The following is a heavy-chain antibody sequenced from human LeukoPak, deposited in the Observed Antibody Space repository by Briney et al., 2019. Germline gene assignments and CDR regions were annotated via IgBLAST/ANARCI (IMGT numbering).Heavy chain of an antibody. D-gene: IGHD5-24*01. V-gene: IGHV1-46*01. CDR2: INPSGGST. Sequence: GASVKVSCKASGYTFTSYYMHWVRQAPGQGLEWMGIINPSGGSTSYAQKFQGRVTMTRDMSTSTVYMELSSLRSEDTAVYYCARDMVTSLGRWLQLPSSPVLVDYWGQGTLVTVSS. CDR1: GYTFTSYY. CDR3: ARDMVTSLGRWLQLPSSPVLVDY. J-gene: IGHJ4*02.